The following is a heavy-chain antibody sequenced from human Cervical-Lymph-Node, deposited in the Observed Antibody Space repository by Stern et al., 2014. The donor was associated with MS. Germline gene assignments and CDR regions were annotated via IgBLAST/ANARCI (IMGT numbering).Heavy chain of an antibody. CDR1: GFTFRSYG. D-gene: IGHD1-26*01. CDR2: IWYAGSNK. Sequence: VQLVESGGGVVQPGRSLRLSCAASGFTFRSYGMHWVRPAPGKGLEWGAVIWYAGSNKSYAASVKCRFTISRDNSKNTLYLQMNSRRAEDTAVYYCARDRFSIVGTLDYWGQGTLVTVSS. V-gene: IGHV3-33*01. J-gene: IGHJ4*02. CDR3: ARDRFSIVGTLDY.